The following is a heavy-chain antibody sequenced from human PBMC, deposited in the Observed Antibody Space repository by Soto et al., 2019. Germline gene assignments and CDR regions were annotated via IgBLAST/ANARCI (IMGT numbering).Heavy chain of an antibody. CDR1: GFTFSSYA. CDR2: ISSNGGST. V-gene: IGHV3-64*02. CDR3: ARDQYSSSSGRYQYYYGMDV. Sequence: GGSLRLSCAASGFTFSSYAMHWVRQAPGKGLEYVSAISSNGGSTYYADSVKGRFTISRDNSKNTLYLQMGSLRAEDMAVYYCARDQYSSSSGRYQYYYGMDVWGQGTTVTVSS. D-gene: IGHD6-6*01. J-gene: IGHJ6*02.